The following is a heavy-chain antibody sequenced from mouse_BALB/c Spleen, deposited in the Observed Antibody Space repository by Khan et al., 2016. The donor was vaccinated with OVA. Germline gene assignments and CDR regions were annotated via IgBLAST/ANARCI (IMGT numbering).Heavy chain of an antibody. V-gene: IGHV3-2*02. Sequence: EVQLKESGPGLVKPSQSLSLTCTVTGYSITSDYAWNWIRQFPGNKLEWMGYISYSGSTTYNPSLKSRISITRDTSKNQFFLQLNSVTTEDTATYSCARWFTYWGHGTLVTVSA. CDR1: GYSITSDYA. CDR3: ARWFTY. J-gene: IGHJ3*01. CDR2: ISYSGST.